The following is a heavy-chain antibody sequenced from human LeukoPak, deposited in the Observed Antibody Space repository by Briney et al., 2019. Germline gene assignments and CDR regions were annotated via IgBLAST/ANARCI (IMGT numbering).Heavy chain of an antibody. CDR2: ITPSSTYT. CDR3: ANENGGPDY. D-gene: IGHD3-10*01. CDR1: GFTFSSHT. Sequence: GGSLRLSCAASGFTFSSHTMHWVRQAPGKGLEWVSSITPSSTYTYYGDSVKGRFIISRDNSKNTLHLQMSSVRAEDTAVHYCANENGGPDYWGQGTLVTVSS. V-gene: IGHV3-21*01. J-gene: IGHJ4*02.